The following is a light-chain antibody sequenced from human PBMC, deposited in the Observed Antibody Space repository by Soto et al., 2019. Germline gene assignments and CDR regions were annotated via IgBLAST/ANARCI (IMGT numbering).Light chain of an antibody. Sequence: QSVLTQPPSVSGSPGQSVTISCTGTSSDIGNYNYVSWYQQAPGTAPKLMIFEVSNRPSGVPDRFSGSKSGNTASLTISGLQAEDEAHYYCASNTGTRVFGRRTKLTVL. CDR1: SSDIGNYNY. CDR2: EVS. V-gene: IGLV2-18*02. CDR3: ASNTGTRV. J-gene: IGLJ3*02.